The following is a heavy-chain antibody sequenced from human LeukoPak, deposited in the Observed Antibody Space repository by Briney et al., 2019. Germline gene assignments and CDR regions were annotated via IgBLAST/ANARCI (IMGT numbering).Heavy chain of an antibody. V-gene: IGHV3-48*04. Sequence: PGGSLRLSCAASGFTFSTYGMNWVRQAPGKGLEWISYISSTTSTIYYADSVKDRFTISRDNAKNSLYLQMNSLRAEDTAVYYCARDVTYYGTDWFDPWGQGTLVTVSS. CDR1: GFTFSTYG. D-gene: IGHD4-17*01. CDR3: ARDVTYYGTDWFDP. J-gene: IGHJ5*02. CDR2: ISSTTSTI.